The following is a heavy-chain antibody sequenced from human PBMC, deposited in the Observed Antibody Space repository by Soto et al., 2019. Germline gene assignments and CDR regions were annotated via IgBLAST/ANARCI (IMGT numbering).Heavy chain of an antibody. V-gene: IGHV1-18*01. CDR2: ISAKNGDT. Sequence: ASVKVSCKASGYTFSDYGFSWVRQAPGQGLEWMGWISAKNGDTNFARKFRGRVTMTTDTSTSTVYMELRSLKVDDTAVYYCAREPPETPPDYWGQGTLVTVSS. CDR1: GYTFSDYG. J-gene: IGHJ4*02. CDR3: AREPPETPPDY.